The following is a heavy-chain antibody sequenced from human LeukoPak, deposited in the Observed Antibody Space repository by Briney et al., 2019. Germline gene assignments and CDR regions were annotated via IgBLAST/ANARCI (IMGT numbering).Heavy chain of an antibody. J-gene: IGHJ3*02. D-gene: IGHD5-12*01. CDR1: GFTFSSYS. Sequence: PGGSLRLSCAASGFTFSSYSVNWVRQAPGKGLEWVSSISSSSSYIYYADSVKGRFTISRDNAKNSLYLQMNSLRAEDTAVYYCARDRRDIVATTGAFDIWGQGTMVTVSS. CDR3: ARDRRDIVATTGAFDI. V-gene: IGHV3-21*01. CDR2: ISSSSSYI.